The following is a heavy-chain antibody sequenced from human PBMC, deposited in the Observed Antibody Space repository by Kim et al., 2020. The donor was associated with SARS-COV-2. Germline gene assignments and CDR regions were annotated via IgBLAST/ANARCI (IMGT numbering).Heavy chain of an antibody. CDR3: AKERVGSGWGSYHEY. Sequence: GGSLRLSCTASGFTFSNSGMAWVRQAPGKGKEWVSAIGVGGSTFYPDSVRGRFIISRDNSENTLHLQMNSLRAEDTAIYYCAKERVGSGWGSYHEYWGQGTLVTVSS. D-gene: IGHD6-25*01. CDR1: GFTFSNSG. V-gene: IGHV3-23*01. CDR2: IGVGGST. J-gene: IGHJ4*02.